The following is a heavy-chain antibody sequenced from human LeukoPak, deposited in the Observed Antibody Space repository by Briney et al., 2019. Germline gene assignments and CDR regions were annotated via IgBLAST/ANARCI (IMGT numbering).Heavy chain of an antibody. J-gene: IGHJ4*02. Sequence: PGGSLRLSCAASGFTFSRYWMSWVRQAPGKGLEWVAFIRYDGSNKYYADSVKGRFTISRDKSKNTLYLQMNSLRAEDTAVYYCAKEGNWNDVWFDYWGQGTLVTVSS. D-gene: IGHD1-1*01. CDR3: AKEGNWNDVWFDY. CDR2: IRYDGSNK. CDR1: GFTFSRYW. V-gene: IGHV3-30*02.